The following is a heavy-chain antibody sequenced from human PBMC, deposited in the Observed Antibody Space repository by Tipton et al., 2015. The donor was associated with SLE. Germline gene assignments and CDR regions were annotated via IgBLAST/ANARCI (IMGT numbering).Heavy chain of an antibody. J-gene: IGHJ4*02. CDR3: ARLDYYGSGTILGYYFDY. V-gene: IGHV1-18*01. CDR1: GYTFTSYG. CDR2: ISAYNGNT. D-gene: IGHD3-10*01. Sequence: QLVQSGAEVKKPGASVKVSCKASGYTFTSYGISWVRRAPGQGLEWMGWISAYNGNTNYAQKLQGRVTMTTDTSTSTAYMELRSLRSDDTAVYYCARLDYYGSGTILGYYFDYWGQGTLVTVSS.